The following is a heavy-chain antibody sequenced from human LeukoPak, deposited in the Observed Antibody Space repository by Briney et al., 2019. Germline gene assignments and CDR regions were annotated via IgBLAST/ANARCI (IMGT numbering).Heavy chain of an antibody. V-gene: IGHV1-18*01. CDR1: GYIFTSYG. J-gene: IGHJ5*02. CDR2: ISVYNGNT. Sequence: ASVTVSCKASGYIFTSYGISWVRQAPGQGLEWMGWISVYNGNTNYLQRLQGRVTMNTDTSKTPDYMDLRSLSSDDAAVYSCARDINGYYYDSHGYYPTDLWGQGTLVTVSS. D-gene: IGHD3-22*01. CDR3: ARDINGYYYDSHGYYPTDL.